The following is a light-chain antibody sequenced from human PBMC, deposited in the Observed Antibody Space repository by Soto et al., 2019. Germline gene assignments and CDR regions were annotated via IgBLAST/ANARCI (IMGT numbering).Light chain of an antibody. J-gene: IGKJ1*01. CDR1: QSVSSN. Sequence: EIVMTQSPATLSVSPGERVTLSCMAGQSVSSNLAWYQQKPGQSPRLLLHGASTRATGIPARFSGSGSGTEFTLTISSLQSEDFEVYYCQQYNDWPLTFGQGTKVAIK. V-gene: IGKV3-15*01. CDR3: QQYNDWPLT. CDR2: GAS.